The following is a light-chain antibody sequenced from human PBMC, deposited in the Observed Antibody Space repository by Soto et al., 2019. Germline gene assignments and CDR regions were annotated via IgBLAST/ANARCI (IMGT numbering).Light chain of an antibody. CDR1: QSVSSSY. V-gene: IGKV3-20*01. J-gene: IGKJ1*01. CDR3: QQYGSSPWT. Sequence: EIVLTQSPGTLSLSPGERATLSCMASQSVSSSYLAWYQQKPGQAPRLLIYGASSRATGIPDRFSGSGSGTDFTLTISRLEPEDFAVYYCQQYGSSPWTFGQGTKGESK. CDR2: GAS.